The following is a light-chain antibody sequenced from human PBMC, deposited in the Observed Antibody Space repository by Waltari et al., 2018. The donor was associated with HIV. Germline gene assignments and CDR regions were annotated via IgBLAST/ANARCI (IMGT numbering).Light chain of an antibody. Sequence: QSALTQPASVSGSPGQSITISCTGTGSDVGSYDLVSWYQQHPGKGPKLIISEVTKRPSVIYNRFSGSKSGNTASLTISGLQAEDEADYYCCSYAGSRVFVVFGVGTKVSVL. CDR3: CSYAGSRVFVV. CDR2: EVT. CDR1: GSDVGSYDL. J-gene: IGLJ3*02. V-gene: IGLV2-23*02.